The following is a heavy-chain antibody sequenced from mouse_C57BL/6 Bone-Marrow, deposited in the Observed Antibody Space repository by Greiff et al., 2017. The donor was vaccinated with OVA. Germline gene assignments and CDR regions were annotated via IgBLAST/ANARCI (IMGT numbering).Heavy chain of an antibody. V-gene: IGHV14-1*01. CDR1: GFNIKDYY. CDR3: TKNYGSRDYFDY. CDR2: IDPEDGDT. J-gene: IGHJ2*01. D-gene: IGHD1-1*01. Sequence: VQLKQSGAELVRPGASVKLSCTASGFNIKDYYMHWVKQRPEQGLEWIGRIDPEDGDTESAPKFQGKATMTADTSSNTAYQQLSSLTSEDAAVYYCTKNYGSRDYFDYWGQGTTLTVSS.